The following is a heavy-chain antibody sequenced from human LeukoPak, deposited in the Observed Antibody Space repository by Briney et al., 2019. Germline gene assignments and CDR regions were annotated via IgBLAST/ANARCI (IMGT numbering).Heavy chain of an antibody. Sequence: GGSLRLSSAASGFTLSSYGMHWVRQAPGTGLEWVAVISYDGSNKYHADSVKGRFTISRDNARHSLHLQMNGLRAEDTAVYYCARDPYSGTYGDTYYYYMDVWGKGTTVTISS. J-gene: IGHJ6*03. D-gene: IGHD1-26*01. V-gene: IGHV3-30*03. CDR2: ISYDGSNK. CDR3: ARDPYSGTYGDTYYYYMDV. CDR1: GFTLSSYG.